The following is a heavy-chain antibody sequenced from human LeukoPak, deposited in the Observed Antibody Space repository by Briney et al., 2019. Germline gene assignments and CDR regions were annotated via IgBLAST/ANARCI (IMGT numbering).Heavy chain of an antibody. V-gene: IGHV3-49*03. Sequence: GGSLRLSCTASGFTFGDYAMSWFRQAPGKGLERGGFIRSKAYGGTTEYAASVKGRFTITRDDSKRSAKMKMHRRKTEDTAGYYCTRDARSYYDFWSGYYSYYFDYWGQGTLVTVSS. CDR3: TRDARSYYDFWSGYYSYYFDY. CDR1: GFTFGDYA. CDR2: IRSKAYGGTT. J-gene: IGHJ4*02. D-gene: IGHD3-3*01.